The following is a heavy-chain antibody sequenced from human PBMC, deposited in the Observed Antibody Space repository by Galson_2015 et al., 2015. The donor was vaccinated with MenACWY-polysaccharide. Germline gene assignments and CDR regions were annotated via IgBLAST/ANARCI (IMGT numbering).Heavy chain of an antibody. J-gene: IGHJ4*02. CDR3: ARGRVGQIDRYYFDY. CDR1: GGTFSTYT. D-gene: IGHD3-22*01. Sequence: SVKVSCKASGGTFSTYTVTWVRQAPGQGLEWMGRIIPVRDMSNSAQSFQDRLTITADRSTTTVYMELRSLRSDDTAVYYCARGRVGQIDRYYFDYWGQGTLVSVSS. V-gene: IGHV1-69*02. CDR2: IIPVRDMS.